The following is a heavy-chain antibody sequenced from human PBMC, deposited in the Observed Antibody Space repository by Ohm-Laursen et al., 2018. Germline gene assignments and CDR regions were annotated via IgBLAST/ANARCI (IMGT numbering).Heavy chain of an antibody. V-gene: IGHV2-26*01. Sequence: TQTLTLTCTVSGLSLNNTRVGVSWIRQPPGKALEWLAHIFSPDEKSYRTSLRSRLTISKDTSKSQVVLTMTNMDPVDTATYYCARIRWQWLPYFDYWGQGTLVTVSS. CDR3: ARIRWQWLPYFDY. CDR2: IFSPDEK. D-gene: IGHD6-19*01. CDR1: GLSLNNTRVG. J-gene: IGHJ4*02.